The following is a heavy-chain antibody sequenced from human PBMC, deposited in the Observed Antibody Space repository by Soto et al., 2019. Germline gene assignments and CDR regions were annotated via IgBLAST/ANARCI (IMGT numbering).Heavy chain of an antibody. V-gene: IGHV3-30-3*01. D-gene: IGHD3-3*01. J-gene: IGHJ6*02. CDR3: AREFTIFGVVYYYYYGMDV. Sequence: GGSLRLSCAASGFTFSSYAMHWVRQAPGKGLEWVAVISYDGSNKYYADSVKGRFTIPRDNSKNTLYLQMNSLRAEDTAVYYCAREFTIFGVVYYYYYGMDVWGQGTTVTVSS. CDR1: GFTFSSYA. CDR2: ISYDGSNK.